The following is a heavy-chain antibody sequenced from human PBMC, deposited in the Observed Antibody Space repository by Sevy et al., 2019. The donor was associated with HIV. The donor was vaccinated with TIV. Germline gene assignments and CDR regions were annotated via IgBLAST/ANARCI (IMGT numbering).Heavy chain of an antibody. CDR1: GFTFSDYY. CDR2: ISSISTYT. V-gene: IGHV3-11*06. D-gene: IGHD3-16*01. Sequence: GGSLRLSCAASGFTFSDYYMSWIRQSPGKGLEWVSYISSISTYTNYADSVKGRFTISRDNAKNSVFLQMNSLRAEDTAVYYCVRVRITVEAFDIWGQRTMVTVSS. CDR3: VRVRITVEAFDI. J-gene: IGHJ3*02.